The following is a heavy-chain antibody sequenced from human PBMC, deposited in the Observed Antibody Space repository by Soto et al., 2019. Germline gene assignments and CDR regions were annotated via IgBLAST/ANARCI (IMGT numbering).Heavy chain of an antibody. CDR1: GGTFSSYT. CDR3: ARATKNSSSSIGTYWFDP. D-gene: IGHD6-6*01. Sequence: QVQLVQSGAEVKKPGSSVKVSCKASGGTFSSYTISWVRQAPGQGLEWMGRIIPILGIANYAQKFQGRVTITADKSTSTAYMELSSLRSEDTAVYYCARATKNSSSSIGTYWFDPWGQGTLVTVSS. V-gene: IGHV1-69*02. CDR2: IIPILGIA. J-gene: IGHJ5*02.